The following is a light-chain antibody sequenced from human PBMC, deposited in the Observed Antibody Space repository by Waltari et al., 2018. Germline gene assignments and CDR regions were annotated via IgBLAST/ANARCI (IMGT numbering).Light chain of an antibody. CDR1: ESVSSGY. J-gene: IGKJ4*01. CDR2: GAS. CDR3: QQYGYSPLT. V-gene: IGKV3-20*01. Sequence: EIVLTQSPGTLSLSPGERATLSCRASESVSSGYVACYQQKPGQAPRLLIYGASSRATGIPDRFSGSGSGTDFTLTITRLEPEDFAMYYCQQYGYSPLTFGGGTKVEIK.